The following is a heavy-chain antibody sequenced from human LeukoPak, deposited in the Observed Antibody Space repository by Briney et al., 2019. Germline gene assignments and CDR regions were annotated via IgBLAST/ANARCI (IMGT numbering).Heavy chain of an antibody. CDR3: AKDHRNYDVLSGYSF. Sequence: GGSLRLSCAASGFTFSTFGMHWVRQAPGKGLEWVAFIRYDGSNKYYADSVKGRFTTSRDNSKNTLYLQMNSLRGEDTAVYYCAKDHRNYDVLSGYSFRGQGTLVTVSS. CDR1: GFTFSTFG. D-gene: IGHD3-3*01. J-gene: IGHJ4*02. V-gene: IGHV3-30*02. CDR2: IRYDGSNK.